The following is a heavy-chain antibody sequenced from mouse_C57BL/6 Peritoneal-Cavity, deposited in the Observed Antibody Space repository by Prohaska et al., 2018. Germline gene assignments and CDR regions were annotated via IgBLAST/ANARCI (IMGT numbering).Heavy chain of an antibody. V-gene: IGHV1-15*01. D-gene: IGHD2-14*01. CDR3: TRSTLNGVDY. J-gene: IGHJ2*03. CDR1: GYTFTDYE. Sequence: QVQLQQSGAELVRPGASVTLSCKASGYTFTDYEMHWVKQTPVHGLEWIGAIDPETGGTAYNQKFKGKAILTADKSSSTAYMELRSLTSEDSAVYYCTRSTLNGVDYRGQGTSITGTS. CDR2: IDPETGGT.